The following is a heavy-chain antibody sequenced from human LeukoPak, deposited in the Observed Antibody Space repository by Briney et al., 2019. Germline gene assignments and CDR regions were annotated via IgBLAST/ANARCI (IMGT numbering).Heavy chain of an antibody. CDR1: GFTFSSYS. D-gene: IGHD2-15*01. CDR2: ISSSSSYI. CDR3: ASVYLGYCSGGSCQNDY. Sequence: GGSLRLSCAASGFTFSSYSVNWVRQAPGKGLEWVSSISSSSSYIYYADSVKGRFTISRDNAKNSLYLQMNSLRAEDTAVYYCASVYLGYCSGGSCQNDYWGQGTLVTVSS. V-gene: IGHV3-21*01. J-gene: IGHJ4*02.